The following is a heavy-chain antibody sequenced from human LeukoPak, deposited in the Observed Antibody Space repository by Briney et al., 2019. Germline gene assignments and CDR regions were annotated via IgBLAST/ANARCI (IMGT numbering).Heavy chain of an antibody. CDR1: GFTFSSYA. D-gene: IGHD2-2*01. V-gene: IGHV3-23*01. J-gene: IGHJ6*02. CDR3: AKDMMWGYCSSTSCHGVLSGMDV. CDR2: ISGSGGGT. Sequence: PGGSLRLSCAASGFTFSSYAMSWVRQAPGKGLEWVSAISGSGGGTYYADSVKGRFTISRDNSKNTLYLQMNSLRAEDTAVYYGAKDMMWGYCSSTSCHGVLSGMDVWGQGTTVTVSS.